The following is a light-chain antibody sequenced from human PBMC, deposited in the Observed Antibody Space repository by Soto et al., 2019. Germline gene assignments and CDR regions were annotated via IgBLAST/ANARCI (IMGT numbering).Light chain of an antibody. J-gene: IGLJ1*01. Sequence: QSALTQPASVSGSPGQSITISCTGTNSDIGHYDYVSWYQQHPGKAPNLMIYHVTYRPSGVSNRYSGSKSGNSASLTIAGLQADDEADYYCCSLTTSHTYVFGSGTKVTVL. V-gene: IGLV2-14*03. CDR1: NSDIGHYDY. CDR3: CSLTTSHTYV. CDR2: HVT.